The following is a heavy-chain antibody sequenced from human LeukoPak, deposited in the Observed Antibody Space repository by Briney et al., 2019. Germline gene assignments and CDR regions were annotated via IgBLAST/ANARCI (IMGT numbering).Heavy chain of an antibody. D-gene: IGHD3-22*01. CDR3: ARLLDYDNSGDPDTFDM. J-gene: IGHJ3*02. V-gene: IGHV4-59*01. CDR2: IYYSGRT. Sequence: SESLSLTCTLSAGSFINDYWTSIRQPPGKGLEWIAFIYYSGRTRYNPALQSRVTISLDTSKTHFSLQLRSVTAADTAVYYCARLLDYDNSGDPDTFDMWGEGTIVSVSS. CDR1: AGSFINDY.